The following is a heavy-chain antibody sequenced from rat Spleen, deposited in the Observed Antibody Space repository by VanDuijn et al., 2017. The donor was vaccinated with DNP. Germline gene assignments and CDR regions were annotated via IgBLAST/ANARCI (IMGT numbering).Heavy chain of an antibody. J-gene: IGHJ2*01. CDR2: ITTDGGGT. V-gene: IGHV5-58*01. Sequence: EVQLVETGGGLVQPGRSLKLSCVASGFTFSSYWMYWVRQAPGQGLEWVASITTDGGGTYYPDSVKGRFTISRDNADNTVYLQMNSLRSEDTATYYCAVQLGVFDYWGQGVMVTVSS. CDR1: GFTFSSYW. D-gene: IGHD5-1*01. CDR3: AVQLGVFDY.